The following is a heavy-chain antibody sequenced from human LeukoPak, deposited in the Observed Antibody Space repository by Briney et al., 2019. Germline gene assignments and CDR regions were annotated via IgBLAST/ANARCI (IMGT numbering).Heavy chain of an antibody. CDR1: GGSFSDYY. V-gene: IGHV4-34*01. Sequence: SETLSLTCAVYGGSFSDYYWSWIRQPPGKGLGWIGEINHSGSTNYNPSLKSRVTISVDTSKNQFSLKLSSVTAADTAVYYCARMGATASFFQHWGQGTLVTVSS. CDR3: ARMGATASFFQH. J-gene: IGHJ1*01. D-gene: IGHD1-26*01. CDR2: INHSGST.